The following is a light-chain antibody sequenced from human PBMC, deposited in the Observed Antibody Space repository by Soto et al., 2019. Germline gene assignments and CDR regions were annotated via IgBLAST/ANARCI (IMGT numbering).Light chain of an antibody. CDR1: SSSIGADYH. V-gene: IGLV1-40*01. CDR3: QSYDSSLNGFV. J-gene: IGLJ1*01. CDR2: GNN. Sequence: QSVLTQPPSVSGDPGQRVTISCTGSSSSIGADYHVHWYQLLPGTAPKLLIYGNNNRPSGVPDRFSGSKSGTSASLAITGLQAEDEADYYCQSYDSSLNGFVFGTGTKVTVL.